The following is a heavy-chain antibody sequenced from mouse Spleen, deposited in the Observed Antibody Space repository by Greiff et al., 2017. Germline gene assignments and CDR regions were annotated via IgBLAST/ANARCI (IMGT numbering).Heavy chain of an antibody. V-gene: IGHV5-17*01. CDR3: ANYGSSYNYAMDY. CDR1: GFTFSDYG. Sequence: EVKLVESGGGLVKPGGSLKLSCAASGFTFSDYGMHWVRQAPEKGLEWVAYISSGSSTIYYADTVKGRITISRDNAKNTLFLQMTSLRSEDTAMYYCANYGSSYNYAMDYWGQGTSVTVSS. J-gene: IGHJ4*01. CDR2: ISSGSSTI. D-gene: IGHD1-1*01.